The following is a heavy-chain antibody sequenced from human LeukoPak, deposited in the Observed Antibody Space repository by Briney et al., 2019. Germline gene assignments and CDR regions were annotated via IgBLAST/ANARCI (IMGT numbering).Heavy chain of an antibody. Sequence: PGGSLRLSCAASGFTFSSYAMSWVRQAPGKGLEWVSAISGSGGSTYYADSVKGRFTISRDNSKNTLNLQMNSLRAEDTAVYYCAKAHPPYDSSGYYYVWGQGTLVTVSS. CDR1: GFTFSSYA. J-gene: IGHJ4*02. V-gene: IGHV3-23*01. CDR3: AKAHPPYDSSGYYYV. CDR2: ISGSGGST. D-gene: IGHD3-22*01.